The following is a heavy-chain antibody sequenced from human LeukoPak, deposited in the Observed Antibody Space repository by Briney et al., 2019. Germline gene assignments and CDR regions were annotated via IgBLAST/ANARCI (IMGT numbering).Heavy chain of an antibody. V-gene: IGHV3-15*01. CDR2: IKSKSDGGTT. Sequence: GGSLRLSCAASGFTFSNAWMNWVRQAPGKGLEWVGRIKSKSDGGTTDYAASVKGRFTFSRDDSENTLYLQMDSLKAEDTAVYYCTTMPLGYCSSATCYAYLDYWGQGTLVTVSS. D-gene: IGHD2-2*01. J-gene: IGHJ4*02. CDR3: TTMPLGYCSSATCYAYLDY. CDR1: GFTFSNAW.